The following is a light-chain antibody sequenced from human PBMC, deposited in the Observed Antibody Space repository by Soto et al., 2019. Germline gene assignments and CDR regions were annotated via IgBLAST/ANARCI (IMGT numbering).Light chain of an antibody. Sequence: DIQMPQHPSTLSASVGDRVTITCRASQSASGGLAWYHHHPGRAPKLLIYDVSTLETGVPSRFSGFGSGPEFTLAISSLQPDDFGTYYCQQFYMGWTFGQGTMVDLK. CDR3: QQFYMGWT. V-gene: IGKV1-5*01. CDR2: DVS. J-gene: IGKJ1*01. CDR1: QSASGG.